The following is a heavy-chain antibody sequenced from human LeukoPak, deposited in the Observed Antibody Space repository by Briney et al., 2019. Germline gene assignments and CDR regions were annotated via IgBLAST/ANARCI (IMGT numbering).Heavy chain of an antibody. V-gene: IGHV5-51*01. D-gene: IGHD5-12*01. Sequence: GESLKIFCKGSGYSFTSYWIGWVRQMPGKGLEWMGIIYPGDSDTRYSPSFQGQVTISADKSISTAYLQWSSLKASDTAMYYCARRGYSGYDSVWLDPWGQGTLVTVSS. CDR2: IYPGDSDT. CDR3: ARRGYSGYDSVWLDP. CDR1: GYSFTSYW. J-gene: IGHJ5*02.